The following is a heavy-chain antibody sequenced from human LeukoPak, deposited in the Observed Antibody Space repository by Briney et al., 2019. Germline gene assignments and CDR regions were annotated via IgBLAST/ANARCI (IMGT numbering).Heavy chain of an antibody. CDR2: ISSSSSTI. J-gene: IGHJ5*02. Sequence: GGSLRLSCAASGFTFSSYSMNWVRQAPGKGLEWLSYISSSSSTIYYADSVKGRFTISRDNAKNSLYLQMNSLRAEDTAVYYCARDRFIAVAGSDVGSGWFDPWGQGTLVTVSS. V-gene: IGHV3-48*04. CDR3: ARDRFIAVAGSDVGSGWFDP. CDR1: GFTFSSYS. D-gene: IGHD6-19*01.